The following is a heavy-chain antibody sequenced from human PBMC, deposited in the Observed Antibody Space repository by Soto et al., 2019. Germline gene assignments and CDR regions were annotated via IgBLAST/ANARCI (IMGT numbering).Heavy chain of an antibody. J-gene: IGHJ5*02. CDR2: IYYSGST. Sequence: PSETLSLTCTFSGASISGYYLSLIRQPPGKGLEWIGYIYYSGSTNYNPSLKSRVTISVDTSKNQFSLKLSSVTAADTAVYYCARRRDGYTGIWFDPWGQGTLVTVSS. V-gene: IGHV4-59*01. CDR1: GASISGYY. D-gene: IGHD5-12*01. CDR3: ARRRDGYTGIWFDP.